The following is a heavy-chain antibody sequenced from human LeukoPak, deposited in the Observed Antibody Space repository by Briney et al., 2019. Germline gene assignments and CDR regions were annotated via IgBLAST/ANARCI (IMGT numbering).Heavy chain of an antibody. CDR1: GFTFSSYG. Sequence: TGGSLRLSCVASGFTFSSYGMSWVRQAPGKGLEWVSIIYSGGSTYYADSVKGRLTISRDSSNNTLFLQMTNLRAEDSGLYYCATDVRSSPLGFWGHGTLVTVSS. V-gene: IGHV3-66*01. J-gene: IGHJ4*01. D-gene: IGHD6-19*01. CDR3: ATDVRSSPLGF. CDR2: IYSGGST.